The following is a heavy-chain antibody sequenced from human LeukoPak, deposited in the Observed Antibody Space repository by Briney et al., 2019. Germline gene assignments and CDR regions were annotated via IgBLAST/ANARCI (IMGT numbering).Heavy chain of an antibody. J-gene: IGHJ5*02. CDR1: GFTFSSYG. CDR2: IRYDGSNK. Sequence: PGGSLRLSCAASGFTFSSYGMHWVRQAPGKGLEWVAFIRYDGSNKYYADSVKGRFTISRDNSKNTLYLQMNSLRAEDTAVYYCAKDPGSSWYWFDPWGQGTLATVSS. CDR3: AKDPGSSWYWFDP. D-gene: IGHD6-13*01. V-gene: IGHV3-30*02.